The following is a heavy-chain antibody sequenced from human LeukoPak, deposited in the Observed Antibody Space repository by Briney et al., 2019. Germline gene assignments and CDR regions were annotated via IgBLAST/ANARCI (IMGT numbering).Heavy chain of an antibody. V-gene: IGHV3-7*01. D-gene: IGHD3-16*01. CDR1: GFTFSLYW. J-gene: IGHJ5*02. CDR2: INPDGSQK. CDR3: VRQMIRFWFDP. Sequence: GSLRLSCAASGFTFSLYWMTWVRQSPGKGLEWVADINPDGSQKYSVDSVKGRFTISRDNAKNPLFLQMNSLRAEDTAVYYCVRQMIRFWFDPWGQGTQVTVSS.